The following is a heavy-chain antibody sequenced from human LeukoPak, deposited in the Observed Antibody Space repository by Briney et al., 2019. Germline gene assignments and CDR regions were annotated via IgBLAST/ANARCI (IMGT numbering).Heavy chain of an antibody. CDR3: ARALRGYSGYDEGGFDY. Sequence: SVKVSCKASGGTFSSYAISWVRQAPGQGLEWMGGIIPIFGTANYAQKFQGRVTITADESTSTAYMELSSLRSEDTAVYYCARALRGYSGYDEGGFDYWGQGTLITVSS. J-gene: IGHJ4*02. D-gene: IGHD5-12*01. CDR1: GGTFSSYA. CDR2: IIPIFGTA. V-gene: IGHV1-69*01.